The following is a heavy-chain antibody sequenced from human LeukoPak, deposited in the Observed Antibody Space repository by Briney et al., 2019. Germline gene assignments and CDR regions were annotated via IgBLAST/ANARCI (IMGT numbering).Heavy chain of an antibody. Sequence: GGSLRLSCAASGFTFSNYWMAWVRQAPGKGPEWVANINLDGSQKYYVDSVKGRFTISRDNAENSLYLQMNSLRAEDTAVYYCAKDGFETWFDPWGQGTLVTVSS. J-gene: IGHJ5*02. CDR3: AKDGFETWFDP. CDR1: GFTFSNYW. CDR2: INLDGSQK. D-gene: IGHD2-2*03. V-gene: IGHV3-7*03.